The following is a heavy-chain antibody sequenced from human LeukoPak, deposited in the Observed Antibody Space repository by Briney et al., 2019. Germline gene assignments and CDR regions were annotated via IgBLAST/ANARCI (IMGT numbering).Heavy chain of an antibody. J-gene: IGHJ5*02. CDR1: GYTFTSYG. CDR2: ISAYNGNT. Sequence: ASVKVSCKASGYTFTSYGISWVRQAPGQGREWMGWISAYNGNTNYAQKLQGRVTMTTDTSTSTAYMELRSLRSDDTAVYYCARVLAAAGTGNWFDPWGQGTLVTVSS. D-gene: IGHD6-13*01. CDR3: ARVLAAAGTGNWFDP. V-gene: IGHV1-18*01.